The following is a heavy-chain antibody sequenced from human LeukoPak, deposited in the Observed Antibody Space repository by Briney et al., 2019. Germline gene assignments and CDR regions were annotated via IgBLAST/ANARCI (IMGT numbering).Heavy chain of an antibody. CDR2: ISGSGGST. CDR3: AKDTGVVVALDS. Sequence: PGGSLRLSCEASGFTFSSYAMSWVRQAPGKGLEWVSAISGSGGSTYYADSVKGRFIISRDNSKNTLYLQMNSLRVEDTAVYYCAKDTGVVVALDSWGQGTQVTVSS. J-gene: IGHJ4*02. V-gene: IGHV3-23*01. CDR1: GFTFSSYA. D-gene: IGHD2-15*01.